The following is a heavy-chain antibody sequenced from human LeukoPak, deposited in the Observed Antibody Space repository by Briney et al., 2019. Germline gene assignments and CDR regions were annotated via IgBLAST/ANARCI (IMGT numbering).Heavy chain of an antibody. V-gene: IGHV1-2*02. Sequence: ASVKVSCKSSGYTFTGYYMHWVRQAPGQGVEWMGWINPNSGGTNYAQKFQGRVTMTRDTSISTAYMELSRLRSDDTAVYYCAREGGSVRGAFDIWGQGTMVTVSS. D-gene: IGHD3-16*01. J-gene: IGHJ3*02. CDR1: GYTFTGYY. CDR3: AREGGSVRGAFDI. CDR2: INPNSGGT.